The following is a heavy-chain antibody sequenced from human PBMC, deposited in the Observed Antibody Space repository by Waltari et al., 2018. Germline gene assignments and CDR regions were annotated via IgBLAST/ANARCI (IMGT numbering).Heavy chain of an antibody. CDR2: IRNSGGNT. CDR1: GFSFSNYD. D-gene: IGHD2-15*01. V-gene: IGHV3-23*01. J-gene: IGHJ5*01. Sequence: EVQLLESGGGLVQPGGSLRRSCAASGFSFSNYDMAWVRQAPGKGLEWVSGIRNSGGNTYYGDSVKGRFAISRDNSRNTLHLQMNGLRAEDTAIYYCTSWRVVAGTGWFDSWGQGTLVTVSS. CDR3: TSWRVVAGTGWFDS.